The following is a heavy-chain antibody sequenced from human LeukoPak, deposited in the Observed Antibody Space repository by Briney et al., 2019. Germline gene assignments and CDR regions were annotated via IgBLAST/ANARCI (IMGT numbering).Heavy chain of an antibody. Sequence: GGSVKVSCKASGYTFTSYDINWVRQATGQGPEWMGWINPNSGGTNSAQKVQGRVTVTRDTSISTAYMVLSRLRFDDTAVYYCARGIMATNWIYYYYNYMDVWGKGTTVTVSS. CDR2: INPNSGGT. J-gene: IGHJ6*03. CDR1: GYTFTSYD. D-gene: IGHD5-12*01. V-gene: IGHV1-2*02. CDR3: ARGIMATNWIYYYYNYMDV.